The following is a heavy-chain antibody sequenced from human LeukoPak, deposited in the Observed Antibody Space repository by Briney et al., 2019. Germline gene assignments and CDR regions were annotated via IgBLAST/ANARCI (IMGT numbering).Heavy chain of an antibody. V-gene: IGHV4-34*01. CDR3: ARGEYSSSSRYYYMDV. Sequence: PSETLSLTCAVYGGSFSGYYWSWIRQPPGKGLEWIWEINHSGSTNYNPSLKSRVTISVDTSKNQFSLKMSSVTAADTAVYYCARGEYSSSSRYYYMDVWGKGTTVTVSS. D-gene: IGHD6-6*01. J-gene: IGHJ6*03. CDR2: INHSGST. CDR1: GGSFSGYY.